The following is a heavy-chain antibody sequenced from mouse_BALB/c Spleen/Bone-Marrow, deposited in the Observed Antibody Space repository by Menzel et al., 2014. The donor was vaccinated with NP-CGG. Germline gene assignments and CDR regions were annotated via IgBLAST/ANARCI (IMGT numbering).Heavy chain of an antibody. V-gene: IGHV2-4-1*01. J-gene: IGHJ3*01. Sequence: QVQLQQSGPGLVQSSQSLSITCTVSCLSLTSYGVHWVRLSPGKGLEWLGVIWNIGTTDYNAAFISRLSITKDNSKSQVFFKMNSLKADDTAIYYCASEFAYWGQGTLVTVSA. CDR3: ASEFAY. CDR2: IWNIGTT. CDR1: CLSLTSYG.